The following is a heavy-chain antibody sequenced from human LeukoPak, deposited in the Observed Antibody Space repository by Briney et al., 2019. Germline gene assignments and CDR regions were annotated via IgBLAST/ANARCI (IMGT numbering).Heavy chain of an antibody. D-gene: IGHD2-21*01. CDR1: GYTFTSYA. Sequence: ASVKVSCKASGYTFTSYAMHWVRQAPGQRLEWMGWINAANGDTKYSQEFQGRVTITRDTSANTAYMELRSLRSDDTAVYYCAIDLFGLSTTWGQGTLVTVSS. J-gene: IGHJ5*02. V-gene: IGHV1-3*01. CDR2: INAANGDT. CDR3: AIDLFGLSTT.